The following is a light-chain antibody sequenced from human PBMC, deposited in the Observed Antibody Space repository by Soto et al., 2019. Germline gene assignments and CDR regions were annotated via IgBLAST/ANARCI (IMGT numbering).Light chain of an antibody. V-gene: IGKV1-5*01. CDR3: QQYDSYWT. J-gene: IGKJ1*01. CDR1: QNIRNW. Sequence: IQMTQSPSTLSASIGDRVTITCRASQNIRNWLAWYQQKPGKAPKLLIYDVSSLESGVPPRFSGSGSGTDFTLTISGMKPDDFATYYCQQYDSYWTFGQGTKVDIK. CDR2: DVS.